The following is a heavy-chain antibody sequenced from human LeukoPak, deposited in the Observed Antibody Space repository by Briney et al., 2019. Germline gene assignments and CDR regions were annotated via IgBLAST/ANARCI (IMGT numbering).Heavy chain of an antibody. CDR1: GFTFNSYA. D-gene: IGHD4-17*01. Sequence: PGGSLRLSCAASGFTFNSYAMSWVRQAPGKGLEWVSTIRGSDGYRYYADSVKGRFTISRDNSKNTLYLQMNSLGAEDTAVYYCAKLHQAGDPFDYWGQGTLVTVSS. CDR2: IRGSDGYR. CDR3: AKLHQAGDPFDY. V-gene: IGHV3-23*01. J-gene: IGHJ4*02.